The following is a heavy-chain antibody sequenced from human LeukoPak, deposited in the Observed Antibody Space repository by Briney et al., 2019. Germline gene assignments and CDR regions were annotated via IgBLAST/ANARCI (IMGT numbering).Heavy chain of an antibody. CDR3: AIAHSGSYSYLDY. CDR2: ISASGGST. Sequence: PGGSLRLSCAASGFTFSSYAMSWVRQAPGKGLEWVSAISASGGSTYYADSVKGRFTISRDNSKNTLYLQMNSLRAEDTAVYYCAIAHSGSYSYLDYWGQGTLVTVSS. J-gene: IGHJ4*02. D-gene: IGHD1-26*01. V-gene: IGHV3-23*01. CDR1: GFTFSSYA.